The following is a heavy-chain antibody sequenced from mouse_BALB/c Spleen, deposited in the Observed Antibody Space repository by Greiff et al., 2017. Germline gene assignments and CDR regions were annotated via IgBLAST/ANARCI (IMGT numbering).Heavy chain of an antibody. D-gene: IGHD2-14*01. CDR1: GYSITSGYS. CDR2: IHYSGST. CDR3: ASPYRYDEAWFAY. V-gene: IGHV3-1*02. Sequence: EVKLQQSGPDLVKPSQSLSLTCTVTGYSITSGYSWHWIRQFPGNKLEWMGYIHYSGSTNYNPSLKSRISITRDTSKNQFFLQLNSVTTEDTATYYCASPYRYDEAWFAYWGQGTLVTVSA. J-gene: IGHJ3*01.